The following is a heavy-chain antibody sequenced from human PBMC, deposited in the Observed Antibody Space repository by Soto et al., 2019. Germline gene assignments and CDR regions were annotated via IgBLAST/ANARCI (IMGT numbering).Heavy chain of an antibody. V-gene: IGHV4-59*08. CDR2: IYYSGST. CDR3: ARHYYNGDRDSNYYYYMDV. J-gene: IGHJ6*03. Sequence: SETLSLTCTVSGGSISSYYWSWIRQPPGKGLEWIGYIYYSGSTNYNPSLKSRVTISVDTSKNQFSLKLSSVTAADTAVYYCARHYYNGDRDSNYYYYMDVWGKGTTVTVSS. CDR1: GGSISSYY. D-gene: IGHD3-10*01.